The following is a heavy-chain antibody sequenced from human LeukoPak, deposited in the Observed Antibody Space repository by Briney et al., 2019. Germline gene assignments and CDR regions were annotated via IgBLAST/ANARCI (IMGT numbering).Heavy chain of an antibody. CDR2: FYHGGST. D-gene: IGHD3-22*01. CDR1: GYSISTGYY. Sequence: SETLSLTCTVSGYSISTGYYWDWIRQPPGKGLEWIGTFYHGGSTYYNPSLKSRVTISVDTSKNQFSLKLSSVTAADTAVYYCARVSYYDSSGYYSDAFDIWGQGTMVTVSS. CDR3: ARVSYYDSSGYYSDAFDI. V-gene: IGHV4-38-2*02. J-gene: IGHJ3*02.